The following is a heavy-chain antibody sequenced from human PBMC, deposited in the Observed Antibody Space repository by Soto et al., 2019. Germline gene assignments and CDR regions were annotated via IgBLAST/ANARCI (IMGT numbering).Heavy chain of an antibody. J-gene: IGHJ6*02. CDR3: ARRPKYCSGGSCYDYYYGMDV. CDR2: IWNDGSNN. CDR1: GFTFSSYG. V-gene: IGHV3-33*01. Sequence: PGGSLRLSCAASGFTFSSYGMHWVRQAPGKGLEWVAVIWNDGSNNYYADSVKGRFTISRDNPKNTLYLQMNSLRAEDTAVYYCARRPKYCSGGSCYDYYYGMDVLGQGTTVTVSS. D-gene: IGHD2-15*01.